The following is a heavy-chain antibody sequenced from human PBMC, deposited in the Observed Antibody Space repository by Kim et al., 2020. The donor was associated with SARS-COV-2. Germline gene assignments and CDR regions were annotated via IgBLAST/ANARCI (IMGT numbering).Heavy chain of an antibody. J-gene: IGHJ4*02. CDR2: IWYDGSNK. CDR1: GFTFSSYG. CDR3: ARDLLGSYGYKGPDY. Sequence: LSLTCAASGFTFSSYGMHWVRQAPGKGLEWVAVIWYDGSNKYYADSVKGRFTISRDNSKNTLYLQMNSLRAEDTAVYYCARDLLGSYGYKGPDYWGQGTLVTVSS. D-gene: IGHD5-18*01. V-gene: IGHV3-33*01.